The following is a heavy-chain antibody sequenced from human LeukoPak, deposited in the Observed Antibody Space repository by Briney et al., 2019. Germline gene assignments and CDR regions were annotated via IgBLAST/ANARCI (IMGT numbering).Heavy chain of an antibody. J-gene: IGHJ6*02. CDR2: IYYSGST. D-gene: IGHD6-19*01. CDR1: GGSISSYY. V-gene: IGHV4-59*08. CDR3: ARHGIAVASYYYGMDV. Sequence: PSETLSLTCTVSGGSISSYYWSWIRQPPGKGLEWIGYIYYSGSTNYNPSLKSRVTISVDTSKNQFSLKLSSVTAADTAVYYCARHGIAVASYYYGMDVWGQGTTVTVSS.